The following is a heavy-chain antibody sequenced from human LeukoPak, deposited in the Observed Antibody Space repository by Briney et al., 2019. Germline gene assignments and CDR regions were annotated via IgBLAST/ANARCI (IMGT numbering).Heavy chain of an antibody. CDR2: TYYRSKWVN. CDR3: ARSRGAIVDY. J-gene: IGHJ4*02. Sequence: SQTLSLTCAISGDSVSSNSAAWNWIRQSPSRGLEWLGRTYYRSKWVNDYATSVKSRISINPDISANQFSLQLNSVTPGDTAVYYCARSRGAIVDYWGQGTLVTVSS. V-gene: IGHV6-1*01. CDR1: GDSVSSNSAA.